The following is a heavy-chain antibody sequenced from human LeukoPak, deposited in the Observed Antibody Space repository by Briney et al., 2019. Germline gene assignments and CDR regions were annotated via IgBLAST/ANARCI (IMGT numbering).Heavy chain of an antibody. CDR2: ISSSGSIV. V-gene: IGHV3-11*04. CDR3: ARATRTSGSYEFDC. J-gene: IGHJ4*02. CDR1: GFTFSDHY. D-gene: IGHD1-26*01. Sequence: PGGSLRLSCAASGFTFSDHYMSWIRQAPGKGLEWVSYISSSGSIVYYADSVKGRITISRDNAKNSLYLQVNSLRAEDTSIYYCARATRTSGSYEFDCWGQGTLVTVTS.